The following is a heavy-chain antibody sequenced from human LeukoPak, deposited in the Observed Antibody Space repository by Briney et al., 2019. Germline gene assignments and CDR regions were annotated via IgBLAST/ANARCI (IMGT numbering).Heavy chain of an antibody. Sequence: GGSLRLSCAASGFTFTNYAMSWVRQAPGKGLDFVSSISNSGETTNYADSVKGRFTISRDNSKNTLYLQMNSLRAEDMAVYYCARGLWWSKYYFDYWGQGTLVTVSS. CDR2: ISNSGETT. V-gene: IGHV3-23*01. D-gene: IGHD2-21*01. J-gene: IGHJ4*02. CDR3: ARGLWWSKYYFDY. CDR1: GFTFTNYA.